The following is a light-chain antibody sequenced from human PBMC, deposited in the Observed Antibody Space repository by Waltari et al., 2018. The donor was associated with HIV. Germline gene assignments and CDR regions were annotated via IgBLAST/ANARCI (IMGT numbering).Light chain of an antibody. J-gene: IGLJ3*02. CDR1: LLGRQY. Sequence: SSDLTQPPSVSVSPGQTASITCSRALLGRQYACWYQKKPGRSPVLVIYQDNKRPSGIPERFSGSNSGDTATLTISGTQAMDEADYYCQVWDSNTYVTFGGGTKLTVL. CDR3: QVWDSNTYVT. CDR2: QDN. V-gene: IGLV3-1*01.